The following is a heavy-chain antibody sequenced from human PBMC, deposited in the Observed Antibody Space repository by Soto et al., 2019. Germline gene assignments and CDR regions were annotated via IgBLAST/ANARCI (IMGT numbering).Heavy chain of an antibody. CDR1: GYTFIRYG. J-gene: IGHJ6*02. V-gene: IGHV1-18*01. D-gene: IGHD3-16*01. Sequence: QVQLAQSANEVKKPGASVRVSCKAAGYTFIRYGIAWVRQAPGQGLEWMGWISPYNDYTVYAQKFKGRVSMTADTTTRTVYMNLRGLKSDDTAVYYCARGGYYDTSWGKLSHYGLDVWGQGTSVSVSS. CDR2: ISPYNDYT. CDR3: ARGGYYDTSWGKLSHYGLDV.